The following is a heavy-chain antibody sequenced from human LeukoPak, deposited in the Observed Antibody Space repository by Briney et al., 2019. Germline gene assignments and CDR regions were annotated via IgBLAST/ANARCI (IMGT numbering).Heavy chain of an antibody. V-gene: IGHV3-30-3*01. D-gene: IGHD5-24*01. CDR3: AKGPQGGYNSYFDY. Sequence: PGRSLRLSCAASGFTFSSYAMHWVRQAPGKGLEWVAVISYDGSNKYYADSVKGRFTISRDNSKNTLYLLLNSLRAEDTAVYYCAKGPQGGYNSYFDYWGQGTLVTVSS. CDR1: GFTFSSYA. J-gene: IGHJ4*02. CDR2: ISYDGSNK.